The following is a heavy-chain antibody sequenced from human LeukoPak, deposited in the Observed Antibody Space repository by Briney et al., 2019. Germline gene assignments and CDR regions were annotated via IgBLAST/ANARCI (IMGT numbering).Heavy chain of an antibody. CDR2: MNPNSGNT. D-gene: IGHD6-19*01. V-gene: IGHV1-8*01. CDR1: GYTFTSYD. Sequence: ASVKVSCKASGYTFTSYDINWVRQATGQGLEWMGWMNPNSGNTGYAQKFQGRVTMTRNTSISTAYMELSSLRSEDTAVYYCATGGSYSSGWFRNRDAFDIWGQGTMATVSS. CDR3: ATGGSYSSGWFRNRDAFDI. J-gene: IGHJ3*02.